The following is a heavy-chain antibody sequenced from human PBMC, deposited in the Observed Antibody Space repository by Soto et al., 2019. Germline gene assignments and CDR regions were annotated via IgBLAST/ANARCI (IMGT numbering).Heavy chain of an antibody. CDR3: ARQLPRYYFDY. Sequence: QVQLVQSGAEVKNPGASVKVSCKAYGYTFTSYYMHWVRQSPGQGLEWMGIINPSGGSTSYAQTFQGKVTMTRDTSTSTVYMELSSLRPEDTALYYCARQLPRYYFDYLVQGTLVTVS. CDR2: INPSGGST. D-gene: IGHD6-6*01. J-gene: IGHJ4*02. V-gene: IGHV1-46*01. CDR1: GYTFTSYY.